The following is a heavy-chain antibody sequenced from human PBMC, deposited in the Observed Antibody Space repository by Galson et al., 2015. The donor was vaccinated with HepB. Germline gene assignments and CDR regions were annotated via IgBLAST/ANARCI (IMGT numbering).Heavy chain of an antibody. Sequence: SVKVSCKASGYTFTSYGISWVRQAPGQGLEWMGWISAYNGNTNYAQKLQGRVTMTTDTSTSTAYMELRSLRSDDTAVYYCARVSYAAAGTSTPYYYYYGMDVWGQGTTVTVSS. V-gene: IGHV1-18*04. D-gene: IGHD6-13*01. CDR2: ISAYNGNT. J-gene: IGHJ6*02. CDR1: GYTFTSYG. CDR3: ARVSYAAAGTSTPYYYYYGMDV.